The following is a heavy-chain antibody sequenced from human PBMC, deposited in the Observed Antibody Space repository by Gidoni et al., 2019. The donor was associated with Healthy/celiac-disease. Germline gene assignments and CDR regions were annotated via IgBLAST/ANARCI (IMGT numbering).Heavy chain of an antibody. Sequence: QVQLVESGGGVVQPGRSLRLSCAASGFTFSSYGMHWVRQAPGQGLEWVAVIWYDGSNKYYADSVKGRFTISRDNSKNTLYLQMNSLRAEDTAVYYCARAGPKDYFDYWGQGTLVTVSS. CDR2: IWYDGSNK. V-gene: IGHV3-33*01. J-gene: IGHJ4*02. CDR3: ARAGPKDYFDY. CDR1: GFTFSSYG.